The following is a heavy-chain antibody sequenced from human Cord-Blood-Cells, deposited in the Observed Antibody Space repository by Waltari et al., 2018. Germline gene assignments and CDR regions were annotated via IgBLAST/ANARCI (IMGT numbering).Heavy chain of an antibody. CDR1: GGTFSSYA. J-gene: IGHJ6*02. CDR3: ASTYCSSTSCYADYGMDV. V-gene: IGHV1-69*06. D-gene: IGHD2-2*01. CDR2: IIPIFGTA. Sequence: QVQLVQSGAEVKKPGSSVKVSCKASGGTFSSYAISWVRQAPGQGLEWMGGIIPIFGTANYAQKFQGRVTITADKSTSTAYMELSSLRSEDTALYYCASTYCSSTSCYADYGMDVWGQGTTVTVSS.